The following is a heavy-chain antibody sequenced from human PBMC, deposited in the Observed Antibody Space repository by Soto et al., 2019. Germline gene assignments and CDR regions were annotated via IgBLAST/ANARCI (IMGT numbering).Heavy chain of an antibody. CDR2: INHSGST. D-gene: IGHD6-6*01. CDR1: GGSFSGYY. J-gene: IGHJ4*02. V-gene: IGHV4-34*01. CDR3: ARVLGISSSYISQDY. Sequence: SETLSLTCAVYGGSFSGYYWSWIRQPPGKGLEWIGEINHSGSTNYNPSLKSRVTISVDTSKNQFSLKLSSVTAADTAVYYCARVLGISSSYISQDYWGQGTLVTVSS.